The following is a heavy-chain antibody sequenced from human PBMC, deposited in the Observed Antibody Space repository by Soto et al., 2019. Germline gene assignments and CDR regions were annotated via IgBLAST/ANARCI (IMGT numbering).Heavy chain of an antibody. J-gene: IGHJ4*02. CDR1: GFTFSDHY. D-gene: IGHD2-15*01. CDR2: ISNTDSTV. V-gene: IGHV3-11*01. CDR3: ARGYCTGGSCYRASDY. Sequence: QVQLVESGGGLVKPGGSLRLSCAASGFTFSDHYMNWIRQAPGKGREWVSYISNTDSTVSYADSVKGRFTISRDNAKNSLYLQMNSLRAEDTAVYYCARGYCTGGSCYRASDYWGQGTLVTVSS.